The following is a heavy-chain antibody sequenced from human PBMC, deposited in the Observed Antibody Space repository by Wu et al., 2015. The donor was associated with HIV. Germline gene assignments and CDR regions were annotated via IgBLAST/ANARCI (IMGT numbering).Heavy chain of an antibody. Sequence: QVRLVQSGAEVKKPGASVMVSCRSFGYSFTSYYLHWVQQAPGQGLEWMGRLTPNTGATDFAQKFQGRVTVTRDTSLSTAYMEVRGLRPDDTAVYYCACGIQSGGANFWGQGTLVTVSS. V-gene: IGHV1-2*02. J-gene: IGHJ4*02. CDR3: ACGIQSGGANF. CDR2: LTPNTGAT. CDR1: GYSFTSYY. D-gene: IGHD3-16*01.